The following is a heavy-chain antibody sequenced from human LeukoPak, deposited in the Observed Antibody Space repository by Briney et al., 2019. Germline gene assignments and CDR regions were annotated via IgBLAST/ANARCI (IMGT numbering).Heavy chain of an antibody. J-gene: IGHJ4*02. Sequence: PSETLSLTGTVSGGSISSGDYYWSWIRQPPGKGLEWIGYIYYSGSTYYNPSLKSRLTISVDTSKNQFSLKLSSVTAADTAVYYCARVKYTTRPFDYWGQGTLVTVSS. CDR3: ARVKYTTRPFDY. CDR2: IYYSGST. V-gene: IGHV4-30-4*08. D-gene: IGHD1-1*01. CDR1: GGSISSGDYY.